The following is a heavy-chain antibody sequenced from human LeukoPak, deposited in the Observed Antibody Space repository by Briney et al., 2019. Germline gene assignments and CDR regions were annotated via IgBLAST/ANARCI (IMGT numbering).Heavy chain of an antibody. J-gene: IGHJ5*02. V-gene: IGHV3-23*01. CDR1: GFTFGSYA. CDR3: AKDVEAARRANNWFDP. D-gene: IGHD6-6*01. Sequence: GGSLRLSCAASGFTFGSYAMSWVRQAPGKGLEWVSAISGSGGSTYYADSVKGRFTISRDNSKNTLYLQMNSLRAEDTAVYYCAKDVEAARRANNWFDPWGQGTLVTVSS. CDR2: ISGSGGST.